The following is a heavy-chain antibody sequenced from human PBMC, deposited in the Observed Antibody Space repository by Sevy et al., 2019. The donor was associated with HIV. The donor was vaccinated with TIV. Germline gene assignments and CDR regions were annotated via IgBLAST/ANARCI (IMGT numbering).Heavy chain of an antibody. Sequence: GGSLRLSCAASGFTFSNAWMTWVRQTPGKGLEWVGRIKSQSYGGTTDYAAPVKGRITISRDDSKNTLYLQMNSLKTEDTAAYYCTTKGDFWSGYQYFDYWGQGTLVTVSS. CDR2: IKSQSYGGTT. J-gene: IGHJ4*02. V-gene: IGHV3-15*01. D-gene: IGHD3-3*01. CDR3: TTKGDFWSGYQYFDY. CDR1: GFTFSNAW.